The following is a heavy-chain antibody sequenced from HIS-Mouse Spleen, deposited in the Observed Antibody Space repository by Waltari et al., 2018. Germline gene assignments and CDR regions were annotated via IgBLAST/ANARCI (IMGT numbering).Heavy chain of an antibody. CDR3: IATTGY. CDR1: GFTFSNAW. Sequence: EVQLVESGGGLVKPGGSLRLSCAASGFTFSNAWMSWVRQAPGKGVEWVGGIKSKTDGGTTDYAAPVKGRFTISRDDSRNTLYLQMNSLKTEDTAVYYCIATTGYWGQGTLVTVSS. V-gene: IGHV3-15*01. D-gene: IGHD3-9*01. CDR2: IKSKTDGGTT. J-gene: IGHJ4*02.